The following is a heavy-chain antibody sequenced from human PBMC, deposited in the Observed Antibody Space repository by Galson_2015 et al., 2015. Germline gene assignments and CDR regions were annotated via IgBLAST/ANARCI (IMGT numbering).Heavy chain of an antibody. CDR3: ARGHYSASPYAHF. V-gene: IGHV1-2*04. CDR1: GYSFNAYY. CDR2: INPNTGGT. Sequence: SVKVSCKASGYSFNAYYMHWVRQAPGQGLEWMGWINPNTGGTNSAQKFQGWVTMTRDTSISTVYMELSRLRPDDTAVYYCARGHYSASPYAHFWGQGTLVTVSS. D-gene: IGHD1-26*01. J-gene: IGHJ4*02.